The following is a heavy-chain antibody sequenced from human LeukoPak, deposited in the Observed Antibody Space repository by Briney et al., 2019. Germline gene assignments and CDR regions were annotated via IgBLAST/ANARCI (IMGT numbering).Heavy chain of an antibody. V-gene: IGHV5-51*01. J-gene: IGHJ4*02. CDR3: VRGYCSGGSCSYSPDY. D-gene: IGHD2-15*01. CDR2: IYPGDSDT. CDR1: GYSFTSYW. Sequence: GESLKISCKGSGYSFTSYWIGWVRQMPGKGLEWMGIIYPGDSDTRYSPSFQGQVTISADKSISTAYLQWSSLKASDTAMYYCVRGYCSGGSCSYSPDYWGQGTLVTVSS.